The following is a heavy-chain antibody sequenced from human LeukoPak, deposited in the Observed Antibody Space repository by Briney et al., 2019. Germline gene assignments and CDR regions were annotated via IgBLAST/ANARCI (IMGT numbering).Heavy chain of an antibody. CDR2: IWYDGSNK. CDR3: AKDFEITFGGASGPST. D-gene: IGHD3-16*01. CDR1: GFTFSSYG. Sequence: GGALRLSCAASGFTFSSYGMHWGRQGPGKGLEWVAVIWYDGSNKYYADSVTGRFTISRDNSKNTLYLQMNSMRAQDTAVYYCAKDFEITFGGASGPSTWGQGTMVTVSS. J-gene: IGHJ3*01. V-gene: IGHV3-33*06.